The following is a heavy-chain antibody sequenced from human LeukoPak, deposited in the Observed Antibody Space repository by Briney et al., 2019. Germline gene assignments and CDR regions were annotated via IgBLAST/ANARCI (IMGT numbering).Heavy chain of an antibody. D-gene: IGHD3-9*01. J-gene: IGHJ4*02. CDR3: ARSNYDILTGYSHFDY. V-gene: IGHV4-61*02. CDR1: GGSISSGSYY. CDR2: IYTSGST. Sequence: PSQTLSLTCTVSGGSISSGSYYWSWIRQPAGKGLEWIGRIYTSGSTNYNPSLESRVTISVDTSKNQFSLKLSSVTAADTAVYYCARSNYDILTGYSHFDYWGQGTLVTVSS.